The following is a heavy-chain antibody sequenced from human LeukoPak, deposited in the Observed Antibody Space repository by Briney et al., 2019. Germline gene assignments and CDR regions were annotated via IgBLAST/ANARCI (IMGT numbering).Heavy chain of an antibody. J-gene: IGHJ4*02. D-gene: IGHD3-16*02. Sequence: PSETLSLTCTVSGGSISSYYWSWLRQPPGKGLEWIGYIYYSGSTNYNPSLKSRVTISVDTSKNQFSLKLSSVTAADTAVYYCARDDDDYVWGSYRYWGQGTLVTVSS. CDR2: IYYSGST. CDR1: GGSISSYY. V-gene: IGHV4-59*01. CDR3: ARDDDDYVWGSYRY.